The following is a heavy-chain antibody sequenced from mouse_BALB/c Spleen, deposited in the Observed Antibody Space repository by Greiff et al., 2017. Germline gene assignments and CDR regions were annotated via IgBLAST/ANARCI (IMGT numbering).Heavy chain of an antibody. CDR2: INPSNGRT. J-gene: IGHJ2*01. V-gene: IGHV1S81*02. D-gene: IGHD1-1*01. CDR1: GYTFTSYW. Sequence: QVQLQQPGAELVKPGASVKLSCKASGYTFTSYWMHWVKQRPGQGLEWIGEINPSNGRTNYNEKFKSKATLTVDKSSSTAYMQLSSLTSEDSAVYYCAKGGWGRPDYWGQGTTLTVSS. CDR3: AKGGWGRPDY.